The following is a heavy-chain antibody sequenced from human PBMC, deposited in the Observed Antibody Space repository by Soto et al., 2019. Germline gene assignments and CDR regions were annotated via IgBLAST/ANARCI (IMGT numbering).Heavy chain of an antibody. CDR2: ISYYGTNK. D-gene: IGHD7-27*01. V-gene: IGHV3-30-3*01. CDR3: ARDPKTSGGQHWAFNYFDC. CDR1: GFSFSISP. Sequence: WGSRRLSCAASGFSFSISPLHWVRQAPGKGPEWVALISYYGTNKFYADSVKGRFTISRDNSKSTLYLQVDSLRPEDAAVYYCARDPKTSGGQHWAFNYFDCWGNGNMVTVSS. J-gene: IGHJ4*01.